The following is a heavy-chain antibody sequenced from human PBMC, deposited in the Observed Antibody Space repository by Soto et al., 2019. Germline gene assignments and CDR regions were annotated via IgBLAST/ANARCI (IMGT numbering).Heavy chain of an antibody. V-gene: IGHV4-59*01. CDR1: GGSISSYY. CDR2: IYYSGST. D-gene: IGHD2-15*01. J-gene: IGHJ4*02. CDR3: ARGVVVAVDY. Sequence: SETLSLTCTFSGGSISSYYWSWIRQPPGKGLEWIGYIYYSGSTNYNPSLKSRVTISVDTSKNQFSLKLSSVTAADTAVYYCARGVVVAVDYWGQGTLVTVSS.